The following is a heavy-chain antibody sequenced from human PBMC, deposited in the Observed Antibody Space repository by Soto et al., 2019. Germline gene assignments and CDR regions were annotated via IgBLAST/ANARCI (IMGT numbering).Heavy chain of an antibody. CDR2: IYYSGST. V-gene: IGHV4-59*01. J-gene: IGHJ4*02. CDR1: GGSISSYY. Sequence: LSLTCTVSGGSISSYYWNWIRQPPGKGLEWIGYIYYSGSTKYNPSLKSRVTISVDTSKNQFSLKVRSVTAADTAVYYCARAEFDSWRQGTLVTVSS. CDR3: ARAEFDS.